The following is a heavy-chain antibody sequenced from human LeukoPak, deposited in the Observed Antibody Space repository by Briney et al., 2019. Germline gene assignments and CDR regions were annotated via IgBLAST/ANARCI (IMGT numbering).Heavy chain of an antibody. Sequence: SETLSLTCAVYGGSFSGYYWSWIRQPPGKGLEWIGEINHSGSTNYNPSLKSRVTISVDTSKNQFSLKLCSVTAADTAVYYCARKAYYDILTGSPYDYWGQGTLVTVSS. V-gene: IGHV4-34*01. J-gene: IGHJ4*02. CDR1: GGSFSGYY. CDR2: INHSGST. CDR3: ARKAYYDILTGSPYDY. D-gene: IGHD3-9*01.